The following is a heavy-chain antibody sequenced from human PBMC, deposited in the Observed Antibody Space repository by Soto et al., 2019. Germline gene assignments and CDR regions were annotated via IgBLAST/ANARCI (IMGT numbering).Heavy chain of an antibody. CDR1: GFTFSNAW. J-gene: IGHJ6*02. V-gene: IGHV3-15*07. CDR2: IKSKTDGGTT. D-gene: IGHD5-12*01. CDR3: TTVSCSGYDWKSYYYYGMDV. Sequence: EVQLVESGGGLVKPGGSLRLSCAASGFTFSNAWMNWVRQAPGKGLEWVGRIKSKTDGGTTDYAAPVKGRFTISRDDSKNTLYLQMNSLKTEDTAVYYCTTVSCSGYDWKSYYYYGMDVWGQGTTVTVSS.